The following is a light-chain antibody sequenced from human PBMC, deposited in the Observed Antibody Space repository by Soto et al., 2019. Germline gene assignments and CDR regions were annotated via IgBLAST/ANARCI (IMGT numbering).Light chain of an antibody. V-gene: IGKV3-20*01. CDR2: GAS. CDR1: PSVSSNF. J-gene: IGKJ4*01. Sequence: DIVLTQSPGTLSLSPGEKATLPRRASPSVSSNFLAWYQQKPGQAPRLLIYGASSRPTGIPARFSGSGSGTDFTLTISRLEPEDFAVYYCRQYGRSPFTFGGGTKVDIK. CDR3: RQYGRSPFT.